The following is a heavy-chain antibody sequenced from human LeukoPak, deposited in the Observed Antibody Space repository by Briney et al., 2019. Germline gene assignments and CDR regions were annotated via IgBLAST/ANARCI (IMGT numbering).Heavy chain of an antibody. J-gene: IGHJ4*02. CDR2: ISGSGGST. V-gene: IGHV3-23*01. Sequence: GGSLRLSCAASGFTFSSYAMSWVRQAPGKGLEWVLAISGSGGSTYYADSVKGRFTISRDNSKNTLYPQMNSLRAEDTAVYYCAKSGGRYPASYYFDYWGQGTLVTVSS. CDR1: GFTFSSYA. CDR3: AKSGGRYPASYYFDY. D-gene: IGHD1-26*01.